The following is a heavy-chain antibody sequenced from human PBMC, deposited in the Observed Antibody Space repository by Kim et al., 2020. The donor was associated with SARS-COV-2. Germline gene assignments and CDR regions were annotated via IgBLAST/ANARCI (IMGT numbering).Heavy chain of an antibody. CDR2: IGAGGDHT. CDR3: STDGSGWSRDH. V-gene: IGHV3-21*01. D-gene: IGHD6-19*01. J-gene: IGHJ4*01. CDR1: GFPFSACG. Sequence: GGSLRLSCAASGFTSGFPFSACGMTWVRQAPGKGLEWVSTIGAGGDHTFYNDSMRGRFTVSRDNAKNSVYLQVNNVRPDDTAVYYCSTDGSGWSRDHWG.